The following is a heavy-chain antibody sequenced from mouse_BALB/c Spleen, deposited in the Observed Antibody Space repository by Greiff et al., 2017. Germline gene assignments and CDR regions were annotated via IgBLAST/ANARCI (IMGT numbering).Heavy chain of an antibody. J-gene: IGHJ3*01. CDR2: ISNGGGST. CDR3: ARLGSSYWFAY. V-gene: IGHV5-12-2*01. Sequence: DVKLVESGGGLVQPGGSLKLSCAASGFTFSSYTMSWVRQTPEKRLEWVAYISNGGGSTYYPDTVKGRFTISRDNAKNTLYLQMSSLKSEDTAMYYCARLGSSYWFAYWGQGALVTVSA. CDR1: GFTFSSYT. D-gene: IGHD1-1*01.